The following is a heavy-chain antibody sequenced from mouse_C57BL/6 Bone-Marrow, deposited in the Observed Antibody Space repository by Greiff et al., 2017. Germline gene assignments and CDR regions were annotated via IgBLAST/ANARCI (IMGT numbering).Heavy chain of an antibody. D-gene: IGHD3-1*01. V-gene: IGHV1-64*01. CDR2: IHPNSGST. CDR3: ARRAFLRYFDV. J-gene: IGHJ1*03. Sequence: QVQLQQPGAELVKPGASVKLSCKASGYTFTSYWMHWVKQRPGQGLEWIGIIHPNSGSTNYNEKFKSKATLTVDKSSSTAYMQLSSLTSEYSAVYYCARRAFLRYFDVWDTGTTVTVSS. CDR1: GYTFTSYW.